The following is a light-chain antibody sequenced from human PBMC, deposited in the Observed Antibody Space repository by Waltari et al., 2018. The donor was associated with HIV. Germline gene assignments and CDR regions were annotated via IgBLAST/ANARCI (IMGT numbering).Light chain of an antibody. CDR1: SSNIGSNS. CDR3: AAWDDSLNGPL. V-gene: IGLV1-44*01. CDR2: SKN. Sequence: QSVLPQPPSASGTPGPRVTLYCSGSSSNIGSNSIPWYQHLPGTAPKLLMYSKNQRPSGVPERFSGSKSGTSASLAISGLQSEDEADYYCAAWDDSLNGPLFGGGTKLTVL. J-gene: IGLJ3*02.